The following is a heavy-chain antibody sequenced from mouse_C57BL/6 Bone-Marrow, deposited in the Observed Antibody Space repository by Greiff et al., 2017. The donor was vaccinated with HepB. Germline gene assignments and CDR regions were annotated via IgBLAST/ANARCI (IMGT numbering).Heavy chain of an antibody. Sequence: VHVKQSGPELVKPGASVKISCKASGYTFTDYYMNWVKQSHGKSLEWIGDINPNNGGTSYNQKFKGKATLTVDKSSSTAYMELRSLTSEDSAVYYCAGDAMDYWGQGTSVTVSS. CDR3: AGDAMDY. CDR1: GYTFTDYY. V-gene: IGHV1-26*01. CDR2: INPNNGGT. J-gene: IGHJ4*01.